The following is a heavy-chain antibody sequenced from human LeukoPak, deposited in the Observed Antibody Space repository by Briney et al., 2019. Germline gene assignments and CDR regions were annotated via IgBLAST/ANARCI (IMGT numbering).Heavy chain of an antibody. J-gene: IGHJ4*02. CDR1: GGSISSSTNW. D-gene: IGHD4-17*01. CDR2: INHSGST. Sequence: SETLSLTCAVSGGSISSSTNWWGWVRQPPGKGLEWIGEINHSGSTNYNPSLKSRVTISVDTSKNQFSLKLSSVTAADTAVYYCARRSRRYGDYEPLDYWGQGTLVTVSP. V-gene: IGHV4-4*02. CDR3: ARRSRRYGDYEPLDY.